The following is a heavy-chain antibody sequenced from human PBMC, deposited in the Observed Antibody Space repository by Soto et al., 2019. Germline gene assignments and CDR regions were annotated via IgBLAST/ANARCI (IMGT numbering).Heavy chain of an antibody. J-gene: IGHJ4*02. V-gene: IGHV1-2*02. Sequence: APVKVSCKASSYTFTDYYIHLVRQAPGQGLEWMGWINPNSGSTKSTQRFQGSVTMTRDTSISTAYMELTRLRSDDTAVYYCARGGCTDGVCTYYFDSWGQGTLVTVSS. CDR2: INPNSGST. CDR3: ARGGCTDGVCTYYFDS. CDR1: SYTFTDYY. D-gene: IGHD2-8*01.